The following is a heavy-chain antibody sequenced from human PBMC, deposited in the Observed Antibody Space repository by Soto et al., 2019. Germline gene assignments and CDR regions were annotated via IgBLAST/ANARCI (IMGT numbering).Heavy chain of an antibody. D-gene: IGHD6-13*01. Sequence: QVQLVESGGGVVQPGRSLRLSCAASGFTFSSYGMHWVRQAPGKGLEWVAVISYDGSNKYYADSVKGRFTISRDNSKNTLYLQVNSLRAEDTAVYCCANSVGRAAAGTGYWGQGTLVTVSS. CDR1: GFTFSSYG. V-gene: IGHV3-30*18. CDR2: ISYDGSNK. J-gene: IGHJ4*02. CDR3: ANSVGRAAAGTGY.